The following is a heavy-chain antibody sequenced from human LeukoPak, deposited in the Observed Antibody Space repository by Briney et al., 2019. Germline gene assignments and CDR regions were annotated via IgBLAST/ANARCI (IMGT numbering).Heavy chain of an antibody. D-gene: IGHD6-13*01. Sequence: TSETLSLTCTVSGGSISTYYWSWIRQPPGKGLEWIGYIYYSGSTNYNPSLKSRVTMSVDMSKNQFSLKLSSVTAADTALCYCARLESAAAGNRWFDPWGQGILVTVSS. CDR2: IYYSGST. CDR3: ARLESAAAGNRWFDP. V-gene: IGHV4-59*12. CDR1: GGSISTYY. J-gene: IGHJ5*02.